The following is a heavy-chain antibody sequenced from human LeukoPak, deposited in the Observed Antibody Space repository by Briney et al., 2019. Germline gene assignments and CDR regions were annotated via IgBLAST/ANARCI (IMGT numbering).Heavy chain of an antibody. CDR3: ARHRIAAADDAFEI. V-gene: IGHV4-39*01. J-gene: IGHJ3*02. CDR2: IYYSGST. CDR1: GGSISTSSYY. D-gene: IGHD6-13*01. Sequence: SETLSLTCTVSGGSISTSSYYWGWIRQPPGKGLEWIGTIYYSGSTYYNPSLKSRVTISVDTSKYLFSLKLNSVTAADTAVYYCARHRIAAADDAFEIWGQGTMVTVSS.